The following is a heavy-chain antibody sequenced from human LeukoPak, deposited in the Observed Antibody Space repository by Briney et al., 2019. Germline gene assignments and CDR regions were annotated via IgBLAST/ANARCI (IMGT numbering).Heavy chain of an antibody. CDR3: ARGIAVSGLIDY. CDR1: GLTFSSYS. Sequence: GGSLRLSCAASGLTFSSYSMNWVRQAPGKGLEWVSSISSSSTYIYYADSVKGRFTVSRDNAKNSLSLQMNSLRTEDTAVYYCARGIAVSGLIDYWGQGTLVTVSS. CDR2: ISSSSTYI. V-gene: IGHV3-21*01. D-gene: IGHD6-19*01. J-gene: IGHJ4*02.